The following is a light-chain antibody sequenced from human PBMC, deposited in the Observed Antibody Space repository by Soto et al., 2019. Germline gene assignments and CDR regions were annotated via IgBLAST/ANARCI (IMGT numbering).Light chain of an antibody. J-gene: IGLJ3*02. V-gene: IGLV6-57*01. CDR2: EDN. CDR3: QSYDATNQV. Sequence: NFMLTQPHSVSASPGKTVIISCTRSSGSIASNYVQWYQQRPGSSPTTVIYEDNQRPSGVPDRFSGSIDSSSNSASLTISGLETEDEADYFCQSYDATNQVLGGGTKLTVL. CDR1: SGSIASNY.